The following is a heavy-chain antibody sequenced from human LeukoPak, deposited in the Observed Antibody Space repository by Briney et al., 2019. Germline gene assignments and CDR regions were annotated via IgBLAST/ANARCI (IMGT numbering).Heavy chain of an antibody. CDR3: ARQRRHDYNLGPSYFDY. CDR2: IYHSGST. Sequence: SETLSLNCSVSGGSMSSYYWSWIRQSPGKGLEWIGYIYHSGSTDYNSSLKSRVTISEDTSKNQFSLKLGSVTAADTAVYFCARQRRHDYNLGPSYFDYWGQGTLVTVSS. CDR1: GGSMSSYY. D-gene: IGHD5-24*01. V-gene: IGHV4-59*08. J-gene: IGHJ4*02.